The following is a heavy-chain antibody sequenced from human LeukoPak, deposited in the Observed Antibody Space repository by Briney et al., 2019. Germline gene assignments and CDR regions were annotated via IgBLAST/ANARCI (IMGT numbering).Heavy chain of an antibody. CDR1: GGPISSGNYY. V-gene: IGHV4-31*03. J-gene: IGHJ4*02. Sequence: SETLSLTCTVPGGPISSGNYYWSWIRQHPGKGLEWIGYIYNSGSAYYNPSLKSRVIISVDTSKNQFSLKLSSMTAADTAVYYCARDGGGGSGSYARYSEYWGQGTLVTVSS. D-gene: IGHD3-10*01. CDR3: ARDGGGGSGSYARYSEY. CDR2: IYNSGSA.